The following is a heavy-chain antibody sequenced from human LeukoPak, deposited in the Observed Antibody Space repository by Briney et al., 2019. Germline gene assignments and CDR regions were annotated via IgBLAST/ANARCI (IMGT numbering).Heavy chain of an antibody. Sequence: GASVKVSCKVSGYTLTELSMHWVRQAPGKGLEWMGGFDPEDGETIYAQKFQGRVTMTEDTSTDTAYTELSSLRSEDTAVYYCATGALRTKNSGSYRPEDYWGQGTLVTVSS. J-gene: IGHJ4*02. CDR2: FDPEDGET. CDR3: ATGALRTKNSGSYRPEDY. CDR1: GYTLTELS. V-gene: IGHV1-24*01. D-gene: IGHD1-26*01.